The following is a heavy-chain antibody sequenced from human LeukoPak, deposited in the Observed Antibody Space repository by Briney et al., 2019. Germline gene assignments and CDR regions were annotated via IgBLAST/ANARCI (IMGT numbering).Heavy chain of an antibody. D-gene: IGHD6-19*01. V-gene: IGHV3-74*01. CDR3: AKDLGSSGWYIDY. CDR2: INSDGSST. CDR1: GFTFSSYW. Sequence: GGSLRLSCAASGFTFSSYWMHWVRQGPGKGLVWVSRINSDGSSTTYADSVKGRFTISRDNAKNTLYLQMNSLRAEDTAVYYCAKDLGSSGWYIDYWGQGTLVTVSS. J-gene: IGHJ4*02.